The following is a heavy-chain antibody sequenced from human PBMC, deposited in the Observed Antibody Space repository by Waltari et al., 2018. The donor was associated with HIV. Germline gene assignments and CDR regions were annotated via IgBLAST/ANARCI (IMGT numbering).Heavy chain of an antibody. CDR3: TRDQHRDYDYVWGSYS. Sequence: EVQLVESGGGLVKPGRSLRLSCTGSGFTFGDYAMSWFRQAPGKGLEWVSFIRSKDYGWTTEYAASVKGRFNISRDDSKSIVYLQMNSLKTEDTAVYYCTRDQHRDYDYVWGSYSWGQGTLVTVSS. CDR2: IRSKDYGWTT. CDR1: GFTFGDYA. D-gene: IGHD3-16*01. V-gene: IGHV3-49*05. J-gene: IGHJ4*02.